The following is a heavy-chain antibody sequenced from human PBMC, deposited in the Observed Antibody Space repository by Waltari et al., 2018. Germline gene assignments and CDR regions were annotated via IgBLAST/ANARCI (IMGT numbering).Heavy chain of an antibody. CDR3: ATDRYYYDSSGYNY. CDR2: FDPEDGET. D-gene: IGHD3-22*01. J-gene: IGHJ4*02. V-gene: IGHV1-24*01. CDR1: GYTFTDYY. Sequence: QVQLVQSGAEVKRPEASVRVSCKSSGYTFTDYYLHWVRQAPGQGLEWMGGFDPEDGETIYAQKFQGRVTMTEDTSTDTAYMELSSLRSEDTAVYYCATDRYYYDSSGYNYWGQGTLVTVSS.